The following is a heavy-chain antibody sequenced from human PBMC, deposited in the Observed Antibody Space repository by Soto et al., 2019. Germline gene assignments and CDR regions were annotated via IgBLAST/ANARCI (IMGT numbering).Heavy chain of an antibody. Sequence: QITLKESGPTLVKPTQTLTLTCTFSGFSLSTSGVGVGWIRQPPGKALEWLALIYWDDDKRYSPSLKSRLTITQDTSKNQVVLTMTNMDPVDTATYYCVHKGGGDRILDYWGQGTLVTVSS. CDR2: IYWDDDK. CDR1: GFSLSTSGVG. D-gene: IGHD3-16*01. CDR3: VHKGGGDRILDY. J-gene: IGHJ4*02. V-gene: IGHV2-5*02.